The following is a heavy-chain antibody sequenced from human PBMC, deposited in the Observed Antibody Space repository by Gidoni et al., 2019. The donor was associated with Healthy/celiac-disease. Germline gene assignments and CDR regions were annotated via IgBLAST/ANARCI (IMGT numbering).Heavy chain of an antibody. CDR2: ISYDGSNK. V-gene: IGHV3-30-3*01. Sequence: PGKGLEWVAVISYDGSNKYYADSVKGRFTISRDNSKNTLYLQMNSLRAEDTAVYYCARDIAVAGNFDYWGQGTLVTVSS. D-gene: IGHD6-19*01. CDR3: ARDIAVAGNFDY. J-gene: IGHJ4*02.